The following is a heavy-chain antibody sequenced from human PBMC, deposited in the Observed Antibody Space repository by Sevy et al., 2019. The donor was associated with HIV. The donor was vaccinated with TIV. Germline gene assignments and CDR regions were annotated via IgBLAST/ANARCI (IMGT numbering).Heavy chain of an antibody. CDR2: ISGSGGSGDKT. V-gene: IGHV3-23*01. CDR3: ARKYGSSGYFDY. CDR1: GFTFSNYA. D-gene: IGHD3-22*01. Sequence: GGSLRLSCAASGFTFSNYAMNWVRQAPGKGLEWVSGISGSGGSGDKTNYADSVMSRFTISRDDSKNSLYLQLSSLRAEDTAIYYCARKYGSSGYFDYWGQGTLVTVSS. J-gene: IGHJ4*02.